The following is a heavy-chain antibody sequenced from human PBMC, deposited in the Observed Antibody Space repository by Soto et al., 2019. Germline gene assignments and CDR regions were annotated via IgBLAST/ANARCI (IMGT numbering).Heavy chain of an antibody. D-gene: IGHD5-12*01. CDR3: ARDRGERWLQLLSSV. CDR1: GFTFSSYG. Sequence: ESGGGVVQPGRSLRLSCAASGFTFSSYGMHWVRQAPGKGLEWVAVIWYDGSNKYYADSVKGRFTISRDNSKNTLYLQMNSLRAEDTAVYYCARDRGERWLQLLSSVWGQGTLVTVSS. V-gene: IGHV3-33*01. CDR2: IWYDGSNK. J-gene: IGHJ4*02.